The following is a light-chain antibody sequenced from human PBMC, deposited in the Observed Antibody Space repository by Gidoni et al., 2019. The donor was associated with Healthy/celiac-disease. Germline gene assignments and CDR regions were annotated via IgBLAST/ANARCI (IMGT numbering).Light chain of an antibody. J-gene: IGKJ3*01. Sequence: DIVITPSPDSLSVSLRERPPINCKSSQSVLYRSNNKNYLAWYHRKPGQPPQLLIYWASTRESGVPEGFSGSGSGKDLTLTIRSLKAEDVAVYYCKKDYSTPFTFGPXTKVDIK. V-gene: IGKV4-1*01. CDR1: QSVLYRSNNKNY. CDR3: KKDYSTPFT. CDR2: WAS.